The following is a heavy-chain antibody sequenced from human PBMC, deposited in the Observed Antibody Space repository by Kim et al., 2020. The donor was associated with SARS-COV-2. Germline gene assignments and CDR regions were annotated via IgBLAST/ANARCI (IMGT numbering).Heavy chain of an antibody. J-gene: IGHJ4*02. V-gene: IGHV3-30*01. Sequence: ADPVNARFPISRHNSKHTLYMQMNSLRAEDTAVYYCARDSSGSYSFYFDYWGQGTLVTVSS. D-gene: IGHD1-26*01. CDR3: ARDSSGSYSFYFDY.